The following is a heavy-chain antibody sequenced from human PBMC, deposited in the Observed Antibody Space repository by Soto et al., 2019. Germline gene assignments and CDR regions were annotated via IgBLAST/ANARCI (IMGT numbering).Heavy chain of an antibody. CDR2: IYYSGST. CDR1: GGSISSSSYY. CDR3: ARQPVGYGDYAY. J-gene: IGHJ4*02. D-gene: IGHD4-17*01. V-gene: IGHV4-39*01. Sequence: SETLSLTCTVSGGSISSSSYYWGWIRQPPGKGLEWIGSIYYSGSTYYNPSLKSRVTISVDTSKNQFSLKLSSVTAADTAVYYCARQPVGYGDYAYWGQGTLVTVS.